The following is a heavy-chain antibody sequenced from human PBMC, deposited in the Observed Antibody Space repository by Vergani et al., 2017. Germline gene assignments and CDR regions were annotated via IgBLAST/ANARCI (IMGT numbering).Heavy chain of an antibody. CDR3: ARLRRYYGSGSYYYYYGMDV. D-gene: IGHD3-10*01. V-gene: IGHV4-28*01. CDR2: IYYSGST. Sequence: QVQLQESGPGLVKPSDTLSLTCAVSGYSISSSNWWGWIRQPPGKGLEWIGYIYYSGSTYYNPSLKSRVTISVDTSKTRFSLKLSSVTAADTAVYYCARLRRYYGSGSYYYYYGMDVWGQGTTVTVSS. CDR1: GYSISSSNW. J-gene: IGHJ6*02.